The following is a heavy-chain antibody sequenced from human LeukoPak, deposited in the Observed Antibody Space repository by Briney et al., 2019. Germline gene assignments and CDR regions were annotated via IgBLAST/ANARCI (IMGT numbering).Heavy chain of an antibody. Sequence: GGSLRLSCAASGFTFSSYAMHWVRQAPGKGLEWVAVISYDGSNKYYADSVKGRFTISRDNSKNTLYLQMNSLRAEDTAVYYCARTGYGSGANYWGQGTLVTVSS. D-gene: IGHD3-10*01. CDR3: ARTGYGSGANY. V-gene: IGHV3-30-3*01. CDR1: GFTFSSYA. CDR2: ISYDGSNK. J-gene: IGHJ4*02.